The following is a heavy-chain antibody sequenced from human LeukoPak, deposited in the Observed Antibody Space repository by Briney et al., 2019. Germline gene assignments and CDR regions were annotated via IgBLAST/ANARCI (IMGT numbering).Heavy chain of an antibody. Sequence: ASVKVSCKASGGTFSSYAISWVRQAPGQGLEWMGGIIPIFGTANYAQKFQGRVTITTDESTSTAYMELSSLRSEDTAVYYCARGRPSGSYYYDSSGYPYYFDYWAREPWSPSPQ. D-gene: IGHD3-22*01. CDR1: GGTFSSYA. J-gene: IGHJ4*02. V-gene: IGHV1-69*05. CDR3: ARGRPSGSYYYDSSGYPYYFDY. CDR2: IIPIFGTA.